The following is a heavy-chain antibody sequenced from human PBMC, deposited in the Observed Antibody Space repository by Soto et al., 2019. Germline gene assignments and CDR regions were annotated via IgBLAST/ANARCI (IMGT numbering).Heavy chain of an antibody. Sequence: EVQLLESGGGLVQPGGSLRLSCAASGFTFSRFAMNWVRQAPGKGLEWVSGISSSAFKTYYADSVKGRFTISRDNSKDTMYQQMTSLRAEDTAVYYCAKVLWYSDYYDDYMEIWGKGTTVTVSS. CDR3: AKVLWYSDYYDDYMEI. J-gene: IGHJ6*03. V-gene: IGHV3-23*01. CDR2: ISSSAFKT. CDR1: GFTFSRFA. D-gene: IGHD2-15*01.